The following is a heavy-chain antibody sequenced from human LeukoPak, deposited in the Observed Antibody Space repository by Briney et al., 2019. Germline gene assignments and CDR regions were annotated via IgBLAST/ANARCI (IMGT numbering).Heavy chain of an antibody. Sequence: SETLSLTCAVYGVSFSCYYWSWIRQPPGKGLEWIGEINHSGSTNYNPSLKSRVTISVDTSKNQFSLKLSSVTAVSTSVYYCAREKIVVVVAATVHFDYWGQGTLVTVSS. CDR3: AREKIVVVVAATVHFDY. CDR2: INHSGST. V-gene: IGHV4-34*01. D-gene: IGHD2-15*01. J-gene: IGHJ4*02. CDR1: GVSFSCYY.